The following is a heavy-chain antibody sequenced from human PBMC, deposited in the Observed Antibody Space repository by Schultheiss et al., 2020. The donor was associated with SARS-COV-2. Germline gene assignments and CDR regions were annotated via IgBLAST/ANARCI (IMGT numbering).Heavy chain of an antibody. V-gene: IGHV3-66*01. J-gene: IGHJ6*02. CDR1: GFTVSSNY. Sequence: GGSLRLSCAASGFTVSSNYMSWVRQAPGKGLEWVSVIYSGGSTYYADSVKGRFTISRDNSKNTLYLQMNSLRAEDTAVYYCAREVYGDYYYYYGMDVWGQGTTVTVSS. D-gene: IGHD4-17*01. CDR3: AREVYGDYYYYYGMDV. CDR2: IYSGGST.